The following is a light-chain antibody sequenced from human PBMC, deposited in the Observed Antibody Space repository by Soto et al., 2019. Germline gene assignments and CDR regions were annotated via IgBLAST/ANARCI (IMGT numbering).Light chain of an antibody. J-gene: IGKJ4*01. Sequence: DIQMTQSPSSLSASVGDRVTITCRASQGISNFVAWYQQKPGKVPKLLIYAASTFHSGVPSRFSGSGSGTDFTLTISSLQPEDVATYYCQYYNTAPLTFGGGTRVEI. CDR3: QYYNTAPLT. CDR1: QGISNF. CDR2: AAS. V-gene: IGKV1-27*01.